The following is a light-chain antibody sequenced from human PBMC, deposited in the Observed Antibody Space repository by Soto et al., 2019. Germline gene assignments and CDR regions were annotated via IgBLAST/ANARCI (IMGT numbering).Light chain of an antibody. CDR3: QQYNDWPRT. J-gene: IGKJ1*01. Sequence: EVVMTQSPATLSVSPGERVTLSCRASQSVNSNLAWYQQKPGQAPRLLIYRASTRATGFPARFSGSGSGTDFPLTISGLQSEDFEVYYCQQYNDWPRTFGQGTKVDIK. CDR2: RAS. CDR1: QSVNSN. V-gene: IGKV3-15*01.